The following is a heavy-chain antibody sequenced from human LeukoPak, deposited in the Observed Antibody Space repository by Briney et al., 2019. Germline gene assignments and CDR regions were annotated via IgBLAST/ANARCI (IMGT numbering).Heavy chain of an antibody. CDR1: GFTFSSYW. D-gene: IGHD3-22*01. J-gene: IGHJ4*02. Sequence: GGSLRLSCAASGFTFSSYWMSWVRQAPGKGLEWVANIKQDGSEKYYVDSVKGRFTISGDNAKNSLYLQMNSLRDEDTAVYYCARADGNYYDSSGYPLYPDYWGQGTLVTVSS. CDR3: ARADGNYYDSSGYPLYPDY. V-gene: IGHV3-7*01. CDR2: IKQDGSEK.